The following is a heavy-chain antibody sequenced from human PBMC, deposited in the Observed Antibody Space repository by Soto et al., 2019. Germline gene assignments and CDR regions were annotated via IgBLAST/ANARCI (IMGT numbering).Heavy chain of an antibody. CDR2: ISGSGDKT. J-gene: IGHJ4*02. D-gene: IGHD5-12*01. V-gene: IGHV3-23*01. CDR1: GFTFDDYA. CDR3: GKGDLSGYDLAYFDY. Sequence: EVQLLESGGGLVQPGGSLRLSCAASGFTFDDYAMSWVRQAPGQGLEWVSAISGSGDKTNFADSVKGRFSIARDNSKNTLYLQMNTLRADATAVYYCGKGDLSGYDLAYFDYWGQGALVTVSS.